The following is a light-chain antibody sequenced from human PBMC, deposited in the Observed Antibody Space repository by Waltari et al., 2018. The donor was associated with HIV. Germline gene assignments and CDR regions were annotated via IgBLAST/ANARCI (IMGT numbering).Light chain of an antibody. CDR1: SSTIGSPF. CDR2: RDN. J-gene: IGLJ2*01. Sequence: QSVVTQPPSASGTPVPRVTISCSCSSSTIGSPFVSCYHQFPGTAPQLLIYRDNQRPSGVPDRVSGSKSGTSASLAISGLQSDDEASYHCATWEDSLGGYVVFGGGTKLTV. V-gene: IGLV1-47*01. CDR3: ATWEDSLGGYVV.